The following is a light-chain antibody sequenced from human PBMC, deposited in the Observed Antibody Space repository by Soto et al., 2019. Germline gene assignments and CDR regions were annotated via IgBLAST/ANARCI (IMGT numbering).Light chain of an antibody. CDR3: QQYNNWPPYT. Sequence: EIVMTQSPATLSVSPGERATLSCRASQSVSTYLAWYQQKPGQAPRLLIYAASTRATGIPVRFSGSGSGTEFTLTISSLQSEDFAVHYCQQYNNWPPYTFGQGTKLEI. CDR1: QSVSTY. CDR2: AAS. V-gene: IGKV3-15*01. J-gene: IGKJ2*01.